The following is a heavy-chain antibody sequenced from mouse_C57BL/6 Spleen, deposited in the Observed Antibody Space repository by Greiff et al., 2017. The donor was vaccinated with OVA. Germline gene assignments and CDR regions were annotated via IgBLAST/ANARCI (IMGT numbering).Heavy chain of an antibody. Sequence: EVQRVESGGGLVQPGGSLKLSCAASGFTFSDYYMYWVRQTPEKRLEWVAYISNGGGSTYYPDTVKGRFTISRDNAKNTLYLQMSRLKSEDTAMYYCARGIYYGYDGAMDYWGQGTSVTVSS. J-gene: IGHJ4*01. CDR2: ISNGGGST. CDR1: GFTFSDYY. V-gene: IGHV5-12*01. CDR3: ARGIYYGYDGAMDY. D-gene: IGHD2-2*01.